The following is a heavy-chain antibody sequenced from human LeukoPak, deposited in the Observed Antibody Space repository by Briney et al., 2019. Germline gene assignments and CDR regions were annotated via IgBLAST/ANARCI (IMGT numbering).Heavy chain of an antibody. CDR1: GFTFSSYS. Sequence: GGSLRVSCAASGFTFSSYSMHWVRQARGKGLEWVSSISTTTYTYYADSVKGRFTISRDNAKNSLYLQMNSLRAEDTGVYYCARGNYFDYWGQGTLVTVSS. J-gene: IGHJ4*02. D-gene: IGHD3-10*01. CDR2: ISTTTYT. V-gene: IGHV3-21*01. CDR3: ARGNYFDY.